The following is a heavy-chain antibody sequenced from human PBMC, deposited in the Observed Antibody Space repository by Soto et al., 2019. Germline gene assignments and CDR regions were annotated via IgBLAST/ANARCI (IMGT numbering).Heavy chain of an antibody. V-gene: IGHV3-64*01. CDR3: AREMYGSGNYPFDY. CDR1: GFTFSSYA. CDR2: ISSNGGST. Sequence: EVQLVESGGGLVQPGGSLRLSCAASGFTFSSYAMHWVRQAPGKGLESVSAISSNGGSTFYANSLKGRFTISRDNSKNTLYLQMGSLRAEDMAMYYCAREMYGSGNYPFDYWGQGPLVTVSS. J-gene: IGHJ4*02. D-gene: IGHD3-10*01.